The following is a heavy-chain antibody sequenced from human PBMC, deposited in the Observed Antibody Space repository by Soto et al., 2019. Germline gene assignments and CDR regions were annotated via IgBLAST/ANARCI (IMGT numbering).Heavy chain of an antibody. J-gene: IGHJ6*02. V-gene: IGHV4-59*01. CDR2: VYYTGTT. D-gene: IGHD6-13*01. Sequence: PSETLSLTCTVSGGSISSYYWSWIRQTPGKGLEWLGYVYYTGTTDYNPSLKSRVTISVDTSRAQFSLKIRSVTAADTAAFYCGRARSPDAAYYYGMDVWGQGTTVTVSS. CDR1: GGSISSYY. CDR3: GRARSPDAAYYYGMDV.